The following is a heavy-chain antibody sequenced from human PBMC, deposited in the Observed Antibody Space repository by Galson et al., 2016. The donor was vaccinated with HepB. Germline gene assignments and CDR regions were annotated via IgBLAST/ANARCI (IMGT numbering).Heavy chain of an antibody. J-gene: IGHJ4*02. V-gene: IGHV3-23*01. Sequence: SLRLSCAASGFTFSSYALGWVRQAPGKGLEWVSTITDRGTSTYYADSVKGRFTISRDNSRDTVYLQMNSLRAEDTALYYCAKDFSGFDSGDHWGQGTLVTVSS. CDR1: GFTFSSYA. CDR2: ITDRGTST. CDR3: AKDFSGFDSGDH. D-gene: IGHD5-12*01.